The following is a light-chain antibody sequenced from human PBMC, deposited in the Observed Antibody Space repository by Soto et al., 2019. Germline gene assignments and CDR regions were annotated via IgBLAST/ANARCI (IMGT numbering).Light chain of an antibody. J-gene: IGLJ1*01. Sequence: QSVLTQPPSASASLGASVTLTCTLSSGYSNYKVDWYQQRPEKGPRFVMRVGTGGIEGSKGDGIPDRFSVLGSGLNRYLTIKNIQEEDESDYYCGADHGSGSTFVYVFGTGTKVTVL. CDR1: SGYSNYK. V-gene: IGLV9-49*01. CDR2: VGTGGIEG. CDR3: GADHGSGSTFVYV.